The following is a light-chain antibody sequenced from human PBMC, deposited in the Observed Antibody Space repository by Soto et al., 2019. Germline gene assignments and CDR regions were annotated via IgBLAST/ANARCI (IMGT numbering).Light chain of an antibody. CDR3: QQRSNWPLS. V-gene: IGKV3D-20*02. Sequence: EIVLTQSPGTLSLSPGERATLSCRASQSVSSSYLAWYQQKPGQAPRLLIYGASSRATGIPDRFSGSGSGTDFTLTISILEPEDFAVYYCQQRSNWPLSFGGGTKVEI. CDR1: QSVSSSY. CDR2: GAS. J-gene: IGKJ4*01.